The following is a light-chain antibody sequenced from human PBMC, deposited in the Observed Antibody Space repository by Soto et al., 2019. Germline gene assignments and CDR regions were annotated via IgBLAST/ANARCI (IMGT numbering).Light chain of an antibody. CDR2: GAS. V-gene: IGKV3-20*01. CDR3: QQYDSSPLT. CDR1: QTVRNNY. J-gene: IGKJ1*01. Sequence: EFVLTQSPGTLSLYPGERATLSCRASQTVRNNYLAWYQQKPGQAPRLLFSGASSRATGIPDRFSGSGSGTVFTLTISRLEPEDFAIYYCQQYDSSPLTFGQGTKVDVK.